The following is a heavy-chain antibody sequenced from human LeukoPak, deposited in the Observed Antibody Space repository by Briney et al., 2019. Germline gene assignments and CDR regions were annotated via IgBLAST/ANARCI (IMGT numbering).Heavy chain of an antibody. CDR1: GFTFSNAW. D-gene: IGHD3-22*01. V-gene: IGHV3-30*02. CDR3: AKDLAPAENSGSNDY. J-gene: IGHJ4*02. CDR2: IGSDGSDK. Sequence: GGSLRLSCAASGFTFSNAWMSWVRQAPGKGLEWVSFIGSDGSDKHYADSVKGRFTISRDNSKNTLYLQMNSLRAEDTAVYYCAKDLAPAENSGSNDYWGQGTLVTVSS.